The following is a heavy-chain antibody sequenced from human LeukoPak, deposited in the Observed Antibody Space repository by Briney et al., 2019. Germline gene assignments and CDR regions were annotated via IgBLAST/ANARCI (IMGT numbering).Heavy chain of an antibody. D-gene: IGHD3-10*01. J-gene: IGHJ4*02. CDR1: GGSFSGYD. CDR2: INHSGST. Sequence: PSETLSLTCAVYGGSFSGYDWSWIRQPPGKGLEWIGEINHSGSTNYNPSLKSRVTISVDTSKNQFSLKLSSVTAADTAVYYCARGRNYYGSGSYYDYWGQGTLVTVSS. CDR3: ARGRNYYGSGSYYDY. V-gene: IGHV4-34*01.